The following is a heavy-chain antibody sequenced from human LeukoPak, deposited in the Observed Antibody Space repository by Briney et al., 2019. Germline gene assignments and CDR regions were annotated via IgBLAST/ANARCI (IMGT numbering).Heavy chain of an antibody. CDR1: GYTFTNYY. Sequence: GASVKVSCKASGYTFTNYYIHWVRQAPGQGLEWMGIISPSGGSPTYAQKFQGRVTMTRDTSTGTVYMDLSSLRSEDTAVYYCSRDPRDWYFDLWGRGTLVTVSS. CDR2: ISPSGGSP. CDR3: SRDPRDWYFDL. V-gene: IGHV1-46*01. J-gene: IGHJ2*01.